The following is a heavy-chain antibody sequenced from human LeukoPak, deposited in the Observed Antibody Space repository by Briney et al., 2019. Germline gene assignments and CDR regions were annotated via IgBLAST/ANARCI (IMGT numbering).Heavy chain of an antibody. J-gene: IGHJ6*03. CDR1: GFTFDDYG. CDR3: ARDRRTRPHYYYYMDV. D-gene: IGHD6-6*01. V-gene: IGHV3-20*01. CDR2: INWNGGST. Sequence: GGSLRLSCAASGFTFDDYGMSWVRQAPGKGLEWVSGINWNGGSTGYADSVKGRFTISRDNAKNSLYLQMNSLRAEDTALYHCARDRRTRPHYYYYMDVWGKGTTVTVS.